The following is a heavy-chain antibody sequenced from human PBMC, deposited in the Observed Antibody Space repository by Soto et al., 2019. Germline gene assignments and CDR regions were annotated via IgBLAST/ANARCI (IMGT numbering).Heavy chain of an antibody. J-gene: IGHJ4*02. Sequence: SETLSLTCAVSGGSISSSNWWSWVRQPPGEGLEWIGEISRSGSTNYNPSLKSRVTMSVDKSKNQFSLKLTSVTAADTAIYYCAKDSQRWLQEFDYWGQGTLVTVSS. V-gene: IGHV4-4*02. CDR3: AKDSQRWLQEFDY. D-gene: IGHD5-12*01. CDR2: ISRSGST. CDR1: GGSISSSNW.